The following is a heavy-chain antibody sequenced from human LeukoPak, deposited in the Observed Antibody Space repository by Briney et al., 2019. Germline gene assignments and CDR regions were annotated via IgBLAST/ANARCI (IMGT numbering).Heavy chain of an antibody. CDR2: IYPGDSAT. J-gene: IGHJ5*02. CDR1: GYSLTSYW. D-gene: IGHD2-2*01. Sequence: AGESLKISCKGSGYSLTSYWIGWVRQIPGKGLEWMGIIYPGDSATRYSPSFQGQVTISAHKSISTAYLQWSSLKASDTAMYYCARVGLPAAIFDWFDPWGQGTLVTVSS. V-gene: IGHV5-51*01. CDR3: ARVGLPAAIFDWFDP.